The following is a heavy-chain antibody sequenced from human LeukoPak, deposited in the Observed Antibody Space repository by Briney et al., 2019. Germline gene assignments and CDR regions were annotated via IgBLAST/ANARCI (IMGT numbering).Heavy chain of an antibody. CDR3: ANYDSSGYYLHSFDY. V-gene: IGHV3-23*01. Sequence: GGSLRLSCAASGFTFSSYAMSWVRQAPGKGLEWVSAISGSGGSTYYADSVKGRFTISRDNSKNTLYLQMNSLRAEDTAVYYCANYDSSGYYLHSFDYWAREPWSPSPQ. J-gene: IGHJ4*02. D-gene: IGHD3-22*01. CDR1: GFTFSSYA. CDR2: ISGSGGST.